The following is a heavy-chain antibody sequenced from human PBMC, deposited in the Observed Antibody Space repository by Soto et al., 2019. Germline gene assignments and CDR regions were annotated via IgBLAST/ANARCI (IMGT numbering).Heavy chain of an antibody. D-gene: IGHD6-19*01. J-gene: IGHJ6*02. CDR2: ISYDGSNK. V-gene: IGHV3-30*18. Sequence: QVQLVEPGGGVVQPGMSLRLSCAASGFTFSSYGMHWVRQAPGKGLEWVAVISYDGSNKYYADSVKGRFTISRDNSKNTLYLQMNSLRAEDTAVYYCAKDHEFRGWYYYGMDVWGQGTTVTVSS. CDR1: GFTFSSYG. CDR3: AKDHEFRGWYYYGMDV.